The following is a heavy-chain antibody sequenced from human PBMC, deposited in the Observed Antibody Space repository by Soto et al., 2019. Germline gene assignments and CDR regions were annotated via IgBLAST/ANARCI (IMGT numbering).Heavy chain of an antibody. V-gene: IGHV3-33*06. Sequence: GWSLRLSCAASGLTFSSYGMHWVRQAPGKGLEGVAVIWYDGSNKYYADSVKGRFTISRDNSKNTLYLQMNSLRAEDTAVDYCAKYNQQLHRLETPSRRIFGMDVWGQGTTVTVSS. D-gene: IGHD6-13*01. CDR1: GLTFSSYG. CDR3: AKYNQQLHRLETPSRRIFGMDV. CDR2: IWYDGSNK. J-gene: IGHJ6*02.